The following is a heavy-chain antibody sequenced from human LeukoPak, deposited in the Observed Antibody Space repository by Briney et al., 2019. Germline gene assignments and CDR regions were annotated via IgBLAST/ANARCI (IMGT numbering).Heavy chain of an antibody. CDR2: SYYSGSN. CDR1: GGSISSSNW. V-gene: IGHV4-4*02. D-gene: IGHD5-24*01. J-gene: IGHJ4*02. Sequence: SGTLSLTCAVSGGSISSSNWWSWIRQPPGKGLEWIGSSYYSGSNYYNPSLKSRVTISVDTSKNQFSLKLSSVTAADTAVYYCARVRRMATSFDYWGQGTLVTVSS. CDR3: ARVRRMATSFDY.